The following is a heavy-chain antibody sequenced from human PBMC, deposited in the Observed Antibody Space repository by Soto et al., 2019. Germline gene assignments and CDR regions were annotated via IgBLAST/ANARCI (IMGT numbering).Heavy chain of an antibody. CDR2: ISSSSSTV. CDR1: GFTFSSYS. Sequence: EVQLVESGGDLVPPGGSLRLSCAASGFTFSSYSMNWVRQAPGKGLEWVSYISSSSSTVYYADSVKGRFTISRHNAKNSLYLQMNSLRDEDTAVYYCARDGDYGDEYGMDVWGQGTTVTVSS. D-gene: IGHD4-17*01. V-gene: IGHV3-48*02. CDR3: ARDGDYGDEYGMDV. J-gene: IGHJ6*02.